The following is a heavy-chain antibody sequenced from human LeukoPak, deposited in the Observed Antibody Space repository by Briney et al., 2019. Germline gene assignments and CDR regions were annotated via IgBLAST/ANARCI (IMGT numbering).Heavy chain of an antibody. CDR3: ARAPIYCTSSSCGLAYFDY. CDR2: INPNSGAT. J-gene: IGHJ4*02. D-gene: IGHD2-2*01. CDR1: GYTFTGYY. V-gene: IGHV1-2*02. Sequence: ASVKVSCKASGYTFTGYYIHWVRQAPGQGLDWIGWINPNSGATYYTQNFQGRVTMTRDTSINTVYMELSRLTSDDTAMYYCARAPIYCTSSSCGLAYFDYWGQGTLLTVSS.